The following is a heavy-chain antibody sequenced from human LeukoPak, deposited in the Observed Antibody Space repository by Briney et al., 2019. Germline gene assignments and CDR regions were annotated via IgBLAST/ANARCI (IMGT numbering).Heavy chain of an antibody. CDR2: ISSSGSTI. CDR3: AREGCTNGVCYTALFDY. V-gene: IGHV3-11*04. D-gene: IGHD2-8*01. Sequence: SGGSLRLSCAASGFTLSDYYMSWIRQAPGKGLEWVSYISSSGSTIYYADSVKGRFTISRDNAKNSLYLRMNSLRAEDTAVYYCAREGCTNGVCYTALFDYWGQGTLVTVSS. J-gene: IGHJ4*02. CDR1: GFTLSDYY.